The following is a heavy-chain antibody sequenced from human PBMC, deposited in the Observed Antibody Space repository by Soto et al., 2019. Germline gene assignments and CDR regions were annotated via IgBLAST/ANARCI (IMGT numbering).Heavy chain of an antibody. CDR2: IYYSGST. CDR3: ARWGWPSDWGYSDY. J-gene: IGHJ4*02. D-gene: IGHD5-12*01. V-gene: IGHV4-39*01. Sequence: SETLSLTCTVSGGSISSSSYYWGWIRQPPGKGLEWIGSIYYSGSTYYNPSLKSRVTISVDTSKNQFSLKLSSVTAADTAVYYCARWGWPSDWGYSDYWGQGTLVTVSS. CDR1: GGSISSSSYY.